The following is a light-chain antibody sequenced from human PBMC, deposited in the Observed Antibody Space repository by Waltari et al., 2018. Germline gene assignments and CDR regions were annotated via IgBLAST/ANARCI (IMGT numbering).Light chain of an antibody. J-gene: IGLJ2*01. V-gene: IGLV2-23*02. CDR3: SSYAGTNIPVL. Sequence: QPALSQPASVSGSPGQSITISCSGTSRDIGTYNFVPWYQQHPGKAPKVVIYDVTERPSGVSNRFSGSKSGNTASLTISGLQAEDEADYYCSSYAGTNIPVLVGGGTRLNVL. CDR2: DVT. CDR1: SRDIGTYNF.